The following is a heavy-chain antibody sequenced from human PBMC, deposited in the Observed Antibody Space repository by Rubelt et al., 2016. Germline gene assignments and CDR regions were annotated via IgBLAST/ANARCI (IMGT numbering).Heavy chain of an antibody. CDR3: ARVGGVSVTTPIDY. Sequence: QVQLQESGPGLVKPSQTLSLTCTVSGGSISSGGYYWSWIRQHPGKGLEWIGYIYYSGSTYYNPSLKSRVTISVDTSKNQFSLKLSSVTAADTAVYYCARVGGVSVTTPIDYWGQGTLVTISS. D-gene: IGHD4-17*01. V-gene: IGHV4-31*03. CDR1: GGSISSGGYY. J-gene: IGHJ4*02. CDR2: IYYSGST.